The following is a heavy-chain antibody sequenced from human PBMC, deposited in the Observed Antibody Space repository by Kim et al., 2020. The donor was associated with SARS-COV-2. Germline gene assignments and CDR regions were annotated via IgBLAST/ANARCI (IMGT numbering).Heavy chain of an antibody. V-gene: IGHV3-15*01. CDR3: TTEDVVRGVTPFDY. J-gene: IGHJ4*02. D-gene: IGHD3-10*01. Sequence: AAPVKGRFTISRDDSKNTLYLQMNSLKTEETAVYYCTTEDVVRGVTPFDYWGQGTLVTVSS.